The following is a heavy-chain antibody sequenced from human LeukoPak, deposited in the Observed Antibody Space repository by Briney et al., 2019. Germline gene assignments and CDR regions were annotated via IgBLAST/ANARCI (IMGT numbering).Heavy chain of an antibody. CDR3: ARLRSTTMAPLDH. D-gene: IGHD4-11*01. V-gene: IGHV5-51*01. CDR1: GYSFASYW. J-gene: IGHJ4*02. Sequence: GESLKISRKGSGYSFASYWLAWVRQMPGKGLEWMGIIYPGDSDTRYSSSLQGQVTISADKSISTAFLQWSSLKASDTAIYYCARLRSTTMAPLDHWGQGTLVTVSS. CDR2: IYPGDSDT.